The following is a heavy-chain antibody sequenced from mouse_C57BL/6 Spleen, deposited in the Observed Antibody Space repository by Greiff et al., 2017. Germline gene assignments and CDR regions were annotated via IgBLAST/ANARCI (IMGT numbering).Heavy chain of an antibody. CDR2: IDPETGGT. CDR3: TRFYNDSQAGFAY. V-gene: IGHV1-15*01. D-gene: IGHD3-2*02. J-gene: IGHJ3*01. Sequence: QVQLQQSGAELVRPGASVTLSCKASGYTFTDYEMHWVKQTPVHGLEWMGAIDPETGGTAYNPNFKGKAILTADKSSSTAYMEIRSLTSEDSAVYYCTRFYNDSQAGFAYWGQGTLVTVSA. CDR1: GYTFTDYE.